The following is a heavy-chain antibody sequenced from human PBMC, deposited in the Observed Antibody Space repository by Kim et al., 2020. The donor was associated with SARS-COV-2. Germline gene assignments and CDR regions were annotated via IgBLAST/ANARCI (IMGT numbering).Heavy chain of an antibody. Sequence: SETLSLTCTVSGGSISSYYWSWIRQPPGQGLEWIGYIYYAGSTNYNPSLKSRVTISGNTSKNQFSLKLSSVTAADTAVYYCARTRGAAAVTFDYWGQGTLVTVSS. J-gene: IGHJ4*02. CDR1: GGSISSYY. CDR3: ARTRGAAAVTFDY. V-gene: IGHV4-59*01. D-gene: IGHD6-13*01. CDR2: IYYAGST.